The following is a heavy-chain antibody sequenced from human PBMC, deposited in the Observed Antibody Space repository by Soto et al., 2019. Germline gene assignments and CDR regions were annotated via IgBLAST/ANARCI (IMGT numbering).Heavy chain of an antibody. Sequence: QMQLVQSGPEVKKPGTSVKVSCKASGFTFTSSAVQWVRQARGQRLEWIGWIVVGSGNTNYAQKFQERVTITRDMSTSTADKEESSRRSADAAVEYWAAAGSRRINWGRKYYYGMDVWGQGTTVTVSS. CDR3: AAAGSRRINWGRKYYYGMDV. CDR1: GFTFTSSA. CDR2: IVVGSGNT. V-gene: IGHV1-58*01. J-gene: IGHJ6*02. D-gene: IGHD7-27*01.